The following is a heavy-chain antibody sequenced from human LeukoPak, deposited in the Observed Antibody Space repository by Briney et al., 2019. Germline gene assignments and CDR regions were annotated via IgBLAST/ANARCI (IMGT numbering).Heavy chain of an antibody. CDR2: IDPSDSYT. Sequence: GASLKISCKGSGSRFTSYWISWVRQLPGKGLEWMGRIDPSDSYTNYSPSFQGHVTISADKSISTAYLQWSSLKASDTAMYYCARHDIVVVVAAADYWGQGTLVTVSS. J-gene: IGHJ4*02. CDR1: GSRFTSYW. D-gene: IGHD2-15*01. V-gene: IGHV5-10-1*01. CDR3: ARHDIVVVVAAADY.